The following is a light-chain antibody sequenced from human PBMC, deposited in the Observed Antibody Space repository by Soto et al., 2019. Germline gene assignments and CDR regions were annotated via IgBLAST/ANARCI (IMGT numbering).Light chain of an antibody. CDR3: QQYGSSRSIT. J-gene: IGKJ5*01. Sequence: EIVLTQSPGTLSLSPGERATLSCRASQSVRSTYLAWYQQKPGQAPRLLIHGASSRASGIPDRFSGSGSGNDFTLTISRLEPGDFAVYYCQQYGSSRSITFGQGTRLEIK. CDR1: QSVRSTY. V-gene: IGKV3-20*01. CDR2: GAS.